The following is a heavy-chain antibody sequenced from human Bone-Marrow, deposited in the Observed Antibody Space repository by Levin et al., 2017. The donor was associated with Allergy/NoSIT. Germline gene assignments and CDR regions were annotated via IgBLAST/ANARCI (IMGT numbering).Heavy chain of an antibody. D-gene: IGHD2-2*01. CDR2: INSDGSNT. CDR3: VRGACSSTSCLDK. Sequence: PSETLSLTCAASGFTFSGFWMHWVRQAPGKGLVWVSHINSDGSNTNYADSVRGRFTFSRDNAKNTLYLQMTSLRAEDTAVYYCVRGACSSTSCLDKWGQGTLVTVSS. V-gene: IGHV3-74*01. CDR1: GFTFSGFW. J-gene: IGHJ4*02.